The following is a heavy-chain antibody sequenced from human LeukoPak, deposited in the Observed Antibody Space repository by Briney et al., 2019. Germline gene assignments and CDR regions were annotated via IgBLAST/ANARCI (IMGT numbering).Heavy chain of an antibody. D-gene: IGHD3-10*01. CDR2: INDSGST. CDR1: SGSFSGYY. V-gene: IGHV4-34*01. CDR3: ARRSGSGSYYHFDY. Sequence: PSETLSLTCTVYSGSFSGYYWIWIRQPPGKGLEWIGEINDSGSTNYNPSLKSRVTISVDTSKNQFSLKLSSVTAADTAVYFCARRSGSGSYYHFDYWGQGTLVTVSS. J-gene: IGHJ4*02.